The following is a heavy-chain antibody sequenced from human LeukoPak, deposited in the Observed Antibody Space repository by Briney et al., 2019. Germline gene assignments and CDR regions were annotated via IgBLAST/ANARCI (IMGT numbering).Heavy chain of an antibody. CDR1: GDTFTSYY. Sequence: ASVKVSCKASGDTFTSYYMHWVRQAPGQGLEWMGWINPNSGATKSAQKFQGRVTMTRDTSITTAYMELSRLRSDDTAVYYCAREIPPVGGSPLIWFDPWGQGTLVTVSS. V-gene: IGHV1-2*02. J-gene: IGHJ5*02. CDR3: AREIPPVGGSPLIWFDP. CDR2: INPNSGAT. D-gene: IGHD1-26*01.